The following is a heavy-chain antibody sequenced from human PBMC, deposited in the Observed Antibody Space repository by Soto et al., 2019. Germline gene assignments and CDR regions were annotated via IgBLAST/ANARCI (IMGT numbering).Heavy chain of an antibody. CDR2: IWYDGSKT. V-gene: IGHV3-33*01. CDR1: GITFNRNG. CDR3: ARDRSAGDYFYYGMDV. Sequence: ESGGGVVQPGRSLRLSCAASGITFNRNGMHWVRQAPGKGLEWVAVIWYDGSKTGYSDSVKGRFTISRDNAKNTLYLQMNRVRAEDTAIYYCARDRSAGDYFYYGMDVWGQGTTVTVSS. J-gene: IGHJ6*02. D-gene: IGHD1-1*01.